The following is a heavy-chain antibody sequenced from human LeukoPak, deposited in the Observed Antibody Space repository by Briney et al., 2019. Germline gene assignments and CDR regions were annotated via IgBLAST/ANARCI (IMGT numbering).Heavy chain of an antibody. J-gene: IGHJ4*02. V-gene: IGHV3-30-3*01. D-gene: IGHD6-19*01. CDR2: ISYDGSNK. CDR3: ARDHAVSLDY. Sequence: GGSLRLSCAASGFTFSSYAMHWVRQAPGKGLEWVAVISYDGSNKYYADSGKGRFTISRDNSKNTLYLQMNSLRAEDTAVYYCARDHAVSLDYWGQGTLVTVSS. CDR1: GFTFSSYA.